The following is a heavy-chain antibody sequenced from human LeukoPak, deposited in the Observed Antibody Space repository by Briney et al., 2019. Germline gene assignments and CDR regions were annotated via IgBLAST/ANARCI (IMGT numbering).Heavy chain of an antibody. Sequence: GESLKISCKASGYSFTSYWIGWVRQMPGKGLEWMGIIYPGDSDTRYSPSFQGQVTISADKSISTAYLQWSSLKASDTAMYYCARGGIGITIFGVYFDYWGQGTLVTVSS. CDR1: GYSFTSYW. V-gene: IGHV5-51*01. CDR3: ARGGIGITIFGVYFDY. CDR2: IYPGDSDT. J-gene: IGHJ4*02. D-gene: IGHD3-3*01.